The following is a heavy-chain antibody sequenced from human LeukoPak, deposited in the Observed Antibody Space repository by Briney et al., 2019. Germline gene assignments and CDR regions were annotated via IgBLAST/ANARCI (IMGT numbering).Heavy chain of an antibody. CDR2: INDDGKTT. J-gene: IGHJ5*02. D-gene: IGHD2-15*01. CDR1: GFTFKKTW. V-gene: IGHV3-7*04. Sequence: GGSLRLSCAASGFTFKKTWMTWVRQAPGKGLEWVANINDDGKTTNHVDSVKGRFTISRDNGRNLLYLQMNSLRADDTAVYYCAGGRRIDWFDPWGQGTLVTVSS. CDR3: AGGRRIDWFDP.